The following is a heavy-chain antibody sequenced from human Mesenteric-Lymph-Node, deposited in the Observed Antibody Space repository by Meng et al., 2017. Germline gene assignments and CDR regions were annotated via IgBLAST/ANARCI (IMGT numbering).Heavy chain of an antibody. J-gene: IGHJ2*01. CDR2: IKTETHGGTT. D-gene: IGHD1-26*01. V-gene: IGHV3-15*05. Sequence: EVQLVESGGGLVKPGGSLRISCVGSGFTFSEPYMNWVRQAPGKGLEWVGLIKTETHGGTTDYAAPVKGRFTISRDNAKNTLYLQMNSLRVEDTAVYYCTRNQWGPHLWGRGTLVTVSS. CDR3: TRNQWGPHL. CDR1: GFTFSEPY.